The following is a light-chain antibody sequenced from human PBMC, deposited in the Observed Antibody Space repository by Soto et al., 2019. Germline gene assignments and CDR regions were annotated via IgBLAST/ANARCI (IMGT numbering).Light chain of an antibody. Sequence: DVVMIQSPLSLPVSLGQPASISCRSSQSLLTSDGNTYLNWFQQRPGQSPRRLIYKVSNRDSGVPDRFSGSGSGTDFTLKISRVEAEDVGVYYCMQGTHWPWTFGQGTKVEIK. CDR2: KVS. J-gene: IGKJ1*01. CDR3: MQGTHWPWT. V-gene: IGKV2-30*01. CDR1: QSLLTSDGNTY.